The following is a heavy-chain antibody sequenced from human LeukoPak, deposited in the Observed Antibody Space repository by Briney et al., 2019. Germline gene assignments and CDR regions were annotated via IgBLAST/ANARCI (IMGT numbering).Heavy chain of an antibody. CDR2: ISAYNGNT. CDR3: ARAVGYCSSTSCYNWFDP. D-gene: IGHD2-2*01. V-gene: IGHV1-18*01. J-gene: IGHJ5*02. Sequence: ASVKVSCKASGYTFTSYGISWVRQAPGQGLEWMGWISAYNGNTNYAQKLQGRVTMTTDTSTSTAYMELRSLRSDDTAVYYCARAVGYCSSTSCYNWFDPWGQGTLVTASS. CDR1: GYTFTSYG.